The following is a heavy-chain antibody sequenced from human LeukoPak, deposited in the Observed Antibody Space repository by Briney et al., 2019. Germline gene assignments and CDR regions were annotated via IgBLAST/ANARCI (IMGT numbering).Heavy chain of an antibody. CDR1: GGSISSSSYY. J-gene: IGHJ5*02. V-gene: IGHV4-39*01. CDR2: IYYSGST. CDR3: ARLGWGFGA. D-gene: IGHD3-10*01. Sequence: PSETLSLTCTVSGGSISSSSYYWGWIRQPPGKGLEWSGSIYYSGSTYYNPSLKSRVTISVDTSKNLYSLKLSSVTAADTAVYYCARLGWGFGAWGQGTLVTVSS.